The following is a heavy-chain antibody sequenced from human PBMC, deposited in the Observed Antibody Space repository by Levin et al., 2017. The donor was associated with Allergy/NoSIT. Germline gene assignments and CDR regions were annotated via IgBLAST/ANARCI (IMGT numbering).Heavy chain of an antibody. Sequence: SGPTLVKPTQTLTLTCTFSGFSLSPSGVGVGWIRQPPGKALEWLALIYWDDDKRYSPSLKSRLTITKDTSKNQVVLTMTNMDPVDTATYYSAHRNHGSGSYQDYCDYWGQGTLVTVSS. CDR2: IYWDDDK. D-gene: IGHD3-10*01. CDR3: AHRNHGSGSYQDYCDY. CDR1: GFSLSPSGVG. V-gene: IGHV2-5*02. J-gene: IGHJ4*02.